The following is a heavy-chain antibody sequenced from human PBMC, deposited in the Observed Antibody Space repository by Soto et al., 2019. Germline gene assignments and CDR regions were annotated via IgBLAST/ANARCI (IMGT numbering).Heavy chain of an antibody. CDR2: ISSDGSNK. CDR1: GFTFSSYG. CDR3: AKDWLSYDILTGPVNY. Sequence: GGSLRLSCAASGFTFSSYGIHWVRQAPGKGLEWVAVISSDGSNKYYADSVKGRFTISRDNSKNTLYLQMNSLRAEDTVVYYCAKDWLSYDILTGPVNYWGQGTLVTVSS. D-gene: IGHD3-9*01. J-gene: IGHJ4*02. V-gene: IGHV3-30*18.